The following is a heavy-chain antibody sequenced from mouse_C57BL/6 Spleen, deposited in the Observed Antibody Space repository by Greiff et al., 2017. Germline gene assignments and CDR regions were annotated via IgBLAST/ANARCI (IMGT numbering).Heavy chain of an antibody. D-gene: IGHD3-2*02. J-gene: IGHJ2*01. CDR3: ARGRGSSGYRLYFDY. V-gene: IGHV5-16*01. CDR1: GFTFSDYY. CDR2: INYDGSST. Sequence: VQLVESEGGLVQPGSSMKLSCTASGFTFSDYYMAWVRQVPEKGLEWVANINYDGSSTYYLDSLKSRFIISRDNAKNILYLQMSSLKSEDTATYYCARGRGSSGYRLYFDYWGQGTTLTVSS.